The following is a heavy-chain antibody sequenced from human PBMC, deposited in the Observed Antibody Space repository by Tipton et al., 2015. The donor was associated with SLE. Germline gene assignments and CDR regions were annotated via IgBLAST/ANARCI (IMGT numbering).Heavy chain of an antibody. Sequence: TLSLTCAVYGGTSRGYFWSWYRQPPGKGLEWIGEVSHRGTTNYNPSLDSRVTISLDRFNNQFTLKMTSVTAADTAVYYCANQNWNYYFWGQGNLVTVSS. CDR3: ANQNWNYYF. V-gene: IGHV4-34*08. CDR1: GGTSRGYF. D-gene: IGHD1-7*01. CDR2: VSHRGTT. J-gene: IGHJ4*02.